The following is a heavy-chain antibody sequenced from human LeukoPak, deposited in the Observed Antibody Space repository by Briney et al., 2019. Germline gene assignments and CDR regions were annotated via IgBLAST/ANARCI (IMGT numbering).Heavy chain of an antibody. CDR2: VNPNSGGT. D-gene: IGHD2-8*01. J-gene: IGHJ4*02. V-gene: IGHV1-2*02. CDR1: GYTFSGFY. Sequence: GASVKVSCKASGYTFSGFYMHWVRQAPGRGLEWMGWVNPNSGGTNYAQKFQGRVTMTRDTSISTVYMELSSLRSDDTAVYYCARDPPNESTSTTQFDYWGQGTLVTVSS. CDR3: ARDPPNESTSTTQFDY.